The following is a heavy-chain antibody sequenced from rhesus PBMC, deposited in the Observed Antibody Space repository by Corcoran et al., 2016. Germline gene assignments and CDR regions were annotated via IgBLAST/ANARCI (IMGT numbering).Heavy chain of an antibody. CDR3: TRARGGGGYSNYDY. V-gene: IGHV3-100*02. CDR2: ISESGGTI. J-gene: IGHJ4*01. D-gene: IGHD5-24*01. CDR1: GFTFSGYE. Sequence: DVQLVESGGGLVKPGGSLRLSCVASGFTFSGYEMHWVRPAPGRVLEWVSVISESGGTIYYAYSVKGRFTISRDNAKNALFLQMNSLRAEDTAVYYCTRARGGGGYSNYDYWGQGVLVSVSS.